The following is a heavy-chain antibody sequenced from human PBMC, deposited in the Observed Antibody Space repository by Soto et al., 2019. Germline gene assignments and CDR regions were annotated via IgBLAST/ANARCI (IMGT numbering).Heavy chain of an antibody. Sequence: EVQLVESGGGLVQPDRSLRLSCAASGFTFDDYAMHWVRQGPGKGLEWVSGISWNSGGIGYADSVKGRFTISRDNAKKSLYLQMDRLRPEETAFYYCAKSPHDILIGSAFDYWGQGTLVTVSS. J-gene: IGHJ4*02. CDR1: GFTFDDYA. D-gene: IGHD3-9*01. CDR3: AKSPHDILIGSAFDY. V-gene: IGHV3-9*01. CDR2: ISWNSGGI.